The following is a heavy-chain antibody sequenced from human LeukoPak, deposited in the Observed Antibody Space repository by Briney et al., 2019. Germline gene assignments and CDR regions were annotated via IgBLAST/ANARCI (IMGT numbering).Heavy chain of an antibody. J-gene: IGHJ4*02. CDR1: GFTFSSYS. D-gene: IGHD6-13*01. Sequence: GGSLRLSCAASGFTFSSYSMNWVRQAPGKGLEWVSSISSSSSYIYYADSVKGRFTISRDNAKNSLYLQMNSLRAEDTAVYYCARDGGNSSSWYEGLFDYWGQGTLVTVSS. V-gene: IGHV3-21*01. CDR3: ARDGGNSSSWYEGLFDY. CDR2: ISSSSSYI.